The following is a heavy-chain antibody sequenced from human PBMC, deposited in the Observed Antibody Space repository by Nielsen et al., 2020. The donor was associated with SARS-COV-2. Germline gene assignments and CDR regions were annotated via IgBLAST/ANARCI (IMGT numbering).Heavy chain of an antibody. CDR3: AKDRVPVVGATDLEY. Sequence: GESLKISCAASGFSFSTYDMHWARQAPGKGLEWVAVISNDGSYIYYGDSVKGRFTISRDNSKNTLFLQMSGLRTEGTAVYFCAKDRVPVVGATDLEYRGQGTLVTVSS. CDR1: GFSFSTYD. J-gene: IGHJ4*02. CDR2: ISNDGSYI. V-gene: IGHV3-30*18. D-gene: IGHD1-26*01.